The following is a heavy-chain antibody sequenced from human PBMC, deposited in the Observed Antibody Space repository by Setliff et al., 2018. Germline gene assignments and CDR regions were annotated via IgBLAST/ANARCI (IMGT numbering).Heavy chain of an antibody. V-gene: IGHV1-18*01. CDR2: ISAYNGNT. CDR1: GYTSINYG. Sequence: ASVKDSCKASGYTSINYGISWVRQAPGQGLEWMGWISAYNGNTNYAQKLQGRVTMTTDTSTNTAYMELRNLRPDDKAIYYCATRTPVTFSGVVTTVWGQGSLVTVSS. D-gene: IGHD3-3*01. CDR3: ATRTPVTFSGVVTTV. J-gene: IGHJ4*02.